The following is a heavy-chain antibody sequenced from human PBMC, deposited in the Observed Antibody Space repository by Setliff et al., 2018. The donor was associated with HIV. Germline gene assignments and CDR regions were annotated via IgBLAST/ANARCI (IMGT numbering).Heavy chain of an antibody. CDR3: STWGRNNWNYFSY. CDR2: IYYSGST. V-gene: IGHV4-39*07. Sequence: SETLSLTCTVSGGSISSSNYYWGWIRQPPGKGLEWIGNIYYSGSTYYNPSLKSRVTISVDTSKNQFSLKLSSVTAADTAVYYCSTWGRNNWNYFSYWGQGTLVTVSS. D-gene: IGHD1-20*01. J-gene: IGHJ4*02. CDR1: GGSISSSNYY.